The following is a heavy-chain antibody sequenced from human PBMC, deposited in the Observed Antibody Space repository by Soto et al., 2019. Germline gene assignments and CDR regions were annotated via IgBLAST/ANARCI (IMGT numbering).Heavy chain of an antibody. CDR3: TADTSYSSGWCHDH. CDR2: VKTKSEGDTT. J-gene: IGHJ4*02. V-gene: IGHV3-15*07. D-gene: IGHD6-19*01. Sequence: EVHLVESGGGVVKPGGSLRLSCAASDFTLSDAWRNSVRQGPGKGLEWVARVKTKSEGDTTDYAASVKGRFIISRDDSENTLYLQMHSLKPEDTGVYYCTADTSYSSGWCHDHWGQGTLVTVSS. CDR1: DFTLSDAW.